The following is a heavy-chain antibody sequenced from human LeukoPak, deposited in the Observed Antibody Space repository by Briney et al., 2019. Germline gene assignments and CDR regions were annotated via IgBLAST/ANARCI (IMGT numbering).Heavy chain of an antibody. CDR2: ISYSGNP. Sequence: SQTLSLTCTVSGASLSSGSYYWNWIRQHPGKGLEWIGYISYSGNPYYNSSLKSRLIISLDTSKSQFSLKLSSVTAADTAVYYCARSTRRGGAPPYYAMDVWGPGATITVSS. J-gene: IGHJ6*01. CDR1: GASLSSGSYY. V-gene: IGHV4-31*03. D-gene: IGHD3-16*01. CDR3: ARSTRRGGAPPYYAMDV.